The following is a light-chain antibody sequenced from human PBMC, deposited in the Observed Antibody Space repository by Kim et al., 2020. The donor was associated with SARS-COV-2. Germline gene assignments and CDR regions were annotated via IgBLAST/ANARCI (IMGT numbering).Light chain of an antibody. V-gene: IGKV3-20*01. CDR1: QSISSNY. CDR2: GAS. Sequence: SPGERAALSFRASQSISSNYLAWYQQKPGQAHRLLIYGASSRATGIPDRFSGSGSGTDFTLTISRLEPEDFAVYYCQHYDKSPMYTFGQGTKLEIK. CDR3: QHYDKSPMYT. J-gene: IGKJ2*01.